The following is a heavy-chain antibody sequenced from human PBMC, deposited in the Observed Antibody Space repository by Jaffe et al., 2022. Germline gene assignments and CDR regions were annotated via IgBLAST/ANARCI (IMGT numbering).Heavy chain of an antibody. Sequence: QLQLQESGPGLVKPSETLSLTCTVSGGSISSSSYYWGWIRQPPGKGLEWIGSIYYSGSTYYNPSLKSRVTISVDTSKNQFSLKLSSVTAADTAVYYCARRSVQGVLRFLEWFPGWFDPWGQGTLVTVSS. CDR3: ARRSVQGVLRFLEWFPGWFDP. V-gene: IGHV4-39*01. CDR1: GGSISSSSYY. D-gene: IGHD3-3*01. CDR2: IYYSGST. J-gene: IGHJ5*02.